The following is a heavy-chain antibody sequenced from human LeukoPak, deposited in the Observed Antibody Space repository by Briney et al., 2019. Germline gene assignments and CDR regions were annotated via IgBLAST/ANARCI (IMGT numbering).Heavy chain of an antibody. J-gene: IGHJ4*02. D-gene: IGHD3-22*01. V-gene: IGHV3-21*04. CDR1: GFTFSSYS. Sequence: GGSLRLSCAASGFTFSSYSMNWVRQAPGKGLEWVSSISSSSSYIYYADSVKGRFTISRDNSKNTLYLQMNSLRAEDTAVYYCARDRYYYDSSGYYEHYFDYWGQGTLVTVSS. CDR2: ISSSSSYI. CDR3: ARDRYYYDSSGYYEHYFDY.